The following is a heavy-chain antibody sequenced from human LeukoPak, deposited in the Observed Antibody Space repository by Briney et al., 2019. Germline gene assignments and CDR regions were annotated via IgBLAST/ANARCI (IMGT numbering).Heavy chain of an antibody. CDR2: ISAYNGNT. J-gene: IGHJ4*02. D-gene: IGHD1-26*01. Sequence: ASVKVSCKTSGYTFTSYGICWVCQAPGQGVEWMGWISAYNGNTNYAQKLQSRVTMSTDTSTSTAYMELRSMRSDDTAVYYCARDPRIVGATNFDYWGQGTLVTVSP. V-gene: IGHV1-18*01. CDR3: ARDPRIVGATNFDY. CDR1: GYTFTSYG.